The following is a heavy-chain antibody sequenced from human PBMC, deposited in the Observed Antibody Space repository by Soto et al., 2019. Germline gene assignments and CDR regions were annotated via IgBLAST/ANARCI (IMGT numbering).Heavy chain of an antibody. J-gene: IGHJ6*02. Sequence: RASVKVSCKASGYTFTGYYMHWVRQAPGQGLEWMGWINPNSGGTNYAQKFQGWVTMTRDTSISTAYMELSRLRSDDTAVYYCARDNSPFITGTLRHSYGMDVWGQGTTVTVSS. V-gene: IGHV1-2*04. D-gene: IGHD1-20*01. CDR3: ARDNSPFITGTLRHSYGMDV. CDR2: INPNSGGT. CDR1: GYTFTGYY.